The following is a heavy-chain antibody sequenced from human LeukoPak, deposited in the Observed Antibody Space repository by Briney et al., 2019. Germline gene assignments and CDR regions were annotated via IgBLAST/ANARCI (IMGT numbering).Heavy chain of an antibody. J-gene: IGHJ4*02. CDR1: GFTFSSLW. D-gene: IGHD3-22*01. Sequence: PGGSLRLSCVGSGFTFSSLWMSWVRQIPGKGLEWVANIKQDGSEVYYVDSVKGRFTISRDNAKNSLYLQMNSLRVEDTAVYYCACRPSDIRYYDVFDFWGQGSLVTVSS. CDR2: IKQDGSEV. CDR3: ACRPSDIRYYDVFDF. V-gene: IGHV3-7*01.